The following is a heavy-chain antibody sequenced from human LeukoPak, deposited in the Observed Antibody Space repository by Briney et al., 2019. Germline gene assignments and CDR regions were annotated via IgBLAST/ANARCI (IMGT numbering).Heavy chain of an antibody. Sequence: ASVKVSCMASGYTFAGYYMHWVRQAPGQGLEWMGWINPNSGGTNYAQKFQGRVTMTRDTSISTAYMELSRLRSDDTAVYYCARERKKYSSGNYGYWGQGTLVTVSS. V-gene: IGHV1-2*02. D-gene: IGHD6-19*01. CDR3: ARERKKYSSGNYGY. CDR1: GYTFAGYY. J-gene: IGHJ4*02. CDR2: INPNSGGT.